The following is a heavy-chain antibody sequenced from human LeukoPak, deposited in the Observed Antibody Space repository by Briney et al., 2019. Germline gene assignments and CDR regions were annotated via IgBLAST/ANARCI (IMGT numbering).Heavy chain of an antibody. D-gene: IGHD3-22*01. CDR1: GFTFSSYS. Sequence: PGGSLRLSCAASGFTFSSYSMNWVRQAPGKGLEWVSSISSSSSYIYYADSVKGRFTISRDNAKNSLYLQMNSLRAEDTAVYYCARDYGTMMKNAFDIWGQGTMVTVSS. CDR2: ISSSSSYI. J-gene: IGHJ3*02. CDR3: ARDYGTMMKNAFDI. V-gene: IGHV3-21*01.